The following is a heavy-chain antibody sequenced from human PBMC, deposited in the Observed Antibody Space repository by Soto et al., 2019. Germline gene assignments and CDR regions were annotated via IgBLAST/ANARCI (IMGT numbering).Heavy chain of an antibody. CDR3: ARFREVCSSTSCYVFDY. Sequence: SETLSLTCTVSGGSISSGGYYWSWIRQHPGKGLEWIGYIYYSGSTYYNPSLKSRVTISVDTSKNQFSLKLSSVTAADTAVYYCARFREVCSSTSCYVFDYWGQGTLVTVSS. V-gene: IGHV4-31*03. J-gene: IGHJ4*02. D-gene: IGHD2-2*01. CDR2: IYYSGST. CDR1: GGSISSGGYY.